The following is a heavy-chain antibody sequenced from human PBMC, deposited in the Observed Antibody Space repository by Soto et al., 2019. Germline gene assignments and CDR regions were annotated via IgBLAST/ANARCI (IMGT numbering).Heavy chain of an antibody. Sequence: QVQLVQSGAGVKKPGASVKVSCKASGYTFTSYGISWVRQAPGQGLEWMGWISAYNGNTNYAQQLQGRVTMTTDTTESTAYMELRSVRSDDTAVYGCARDVIVVVPANPLLAWEGLTGGSEYYYYMDLWGKGTTVTVSS. CDR3: ARDVIVVVPANPLLAWEGLTGGSEYYYYMDL. D-gene: IGHD2-2*01. J-gene: IGHJ6*03. V-gene: IGHV1-18*01. CDR1: GYTFTSYG. CDR2: ISAYNGNT.